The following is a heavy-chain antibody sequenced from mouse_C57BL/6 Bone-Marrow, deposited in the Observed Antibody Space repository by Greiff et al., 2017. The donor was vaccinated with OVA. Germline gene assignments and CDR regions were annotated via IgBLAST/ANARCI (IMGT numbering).Heavy chain of an antibody. Sequence: EVQVVESGGGLVQPGDSLKLSCESNAYEFTSHYMSWVLQTPEKRLELVAAINSYGGSTYYPDTMERRIIISRDNTKKTLYLQLSSLRSEDTAVYYCARNPFFDYWGQGTTLTVSS. J-gene: IGHJ2*01. CDR2: INSYGGST. CDR3: ARNPFFDY. CDR1: AYEFTSHY. V-gene: IGHV5-2*01.